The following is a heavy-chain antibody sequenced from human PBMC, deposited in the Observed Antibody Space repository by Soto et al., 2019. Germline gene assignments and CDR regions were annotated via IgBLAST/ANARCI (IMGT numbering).Heavy chain of an antibody. CDR2: ISYDGSNK. CDR3: AKEVTMLLVVTDDDFEI. V-gene: IGHV3-30*18. J-gene: IGHJ3*02. D-gene: IGHD3-22*01. CDR1: GFTFSSYG. Sequence: QVQLVESGGGVVQPGRSLRLSCAASGFTFSSYGMHWVRQAPGKGLEWVAVISYDGSNKYYADSVKGRFTISRDNSKNRLYGNMNSLRVEDTVVYYGAKEVTMLLVVTDDDFEIWGEGAMVTVAS.